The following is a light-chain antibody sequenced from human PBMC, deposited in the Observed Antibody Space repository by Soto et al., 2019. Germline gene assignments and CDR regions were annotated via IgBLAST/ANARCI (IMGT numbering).Light chain of an antibody. CDR2: GAS. V-gene: IGKV3-15*01. J-gene: IGKJ5*01. CDR1: QSVKRSS. Sequence: EIVLTQSPATLSLSPGERATLSCRASQSVKRSSLAWYQQKPGQAPRLLIFGASTRVTGIPARFSGSGSGTEFSLTISSLHSEDFAVYCCQHYMNWPTFGQGTRLEIK. CDR3: QHYMNWPT.